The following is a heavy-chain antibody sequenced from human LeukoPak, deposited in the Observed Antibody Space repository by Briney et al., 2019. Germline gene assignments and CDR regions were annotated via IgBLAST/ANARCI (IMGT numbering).Heavy chain of an antibody. D-gene: IGHD3-3*01. Sequence: KPSETLSLTCAVYGGSFSGYYWSWIRQPPGKGLEWIGEINHSGSTNYNPSLKSRVTISVDTSKNQFSLKLSSVTAADTAVYYCARDKAEWYFDYWGQGTLVTVSS. CDR1: GGSFSGYY. J-gene: IGHJ4*02. V-gene: IGHV4-34*01. CDR2: INHSGST. CDR3: ARDKAEWYFDY.